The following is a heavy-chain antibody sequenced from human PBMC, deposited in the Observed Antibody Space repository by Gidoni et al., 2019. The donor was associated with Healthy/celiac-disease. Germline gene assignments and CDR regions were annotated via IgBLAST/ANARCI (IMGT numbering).Heavy chain of an antibody. CDR3: TTRIVGASLKDY. CDR2: IKSKTDGGTT. Sequence: EVQLVESGGGLVKPGGSLRLSCAASGFTFSNAWMRWVRQAPGKGLEWVGRIKSKTDGGTTDYAAPVKGRFTIARDDSKNTLYLQMNSLKTEDTAVYYCTTRIVGASLKDYWGQGTLVTVSS. D-gene: IGHD1-26*01. V-gene: IGHV3-15*01. J-gene: IGHJ4*02. CDR1: GFTFSNAW.